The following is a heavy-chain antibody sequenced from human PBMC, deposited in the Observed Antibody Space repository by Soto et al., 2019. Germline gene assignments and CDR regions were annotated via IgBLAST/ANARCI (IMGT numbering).Heavy chain of an antibody. D-gene: IGHD2-15*01. Sequence: TLSLTCTVSGGSISSYYWSWIRQPPGKGLEWIGYIYYSGSTNYNPSLKSRVTISVDTSKNQFSLKLSSVTAADTAVYYCARGEDGVAIPSGYWGQGTLVTVSS. CDR2: IYYSGST. CDR1: GGSISSYY. J-gene: IGHJ4*02. V-gene: IGHV4-59*01. CDR3: ARGEDGVAIPSGY.